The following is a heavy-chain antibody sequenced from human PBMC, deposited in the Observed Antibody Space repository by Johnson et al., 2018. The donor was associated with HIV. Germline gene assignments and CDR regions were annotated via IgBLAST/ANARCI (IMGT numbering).Heavy chain of an antibody. V-gene: IGHV3-48*03. D-gene: IGHD1-26*01. CDR2: ISSSGSTI. J-gene: IGHJ3*02. Sequence: VQLVESGGGVVQPGRSLRLSCAASGFTFRSYAMHWVRQAPGKGLEWVSYISSSGSTIYYADSVKGRFTISRDNAKNSLYLQMNSLRAEDTAVYYCVSREWELHAFDIWGQGTMVTVSS. CDR1: GFTFRSYA. CDR3: VSREWELHAFDI.